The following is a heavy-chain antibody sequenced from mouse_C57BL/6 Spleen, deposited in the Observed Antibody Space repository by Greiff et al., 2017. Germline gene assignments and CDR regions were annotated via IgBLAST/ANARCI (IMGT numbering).Heavy chain of an antibody. CDR2: IWSGGST. D-gene: IGHD4-1*01. Sequence: QVQLQQSGPGLVQPSQSLSITCTASGFSLTSYGVHWVRQSPGQGLEWLGVIWSGGSTDYNAAFISRLSISKDNSKSQVFFKMNSLQADDTAIYYCARANWDALAWFAYWGQGTLVTVSA. V-gene: IGHV2-2*01. CDR1: GFSLTSYG. J-gene: IGHJ3*01. CDR3: ARANWDALAWFAY.